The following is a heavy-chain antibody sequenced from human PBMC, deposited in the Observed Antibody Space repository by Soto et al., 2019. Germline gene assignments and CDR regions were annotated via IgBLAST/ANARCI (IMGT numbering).Heavy chain of an antibody. V-gene: IGHV4-39*01. D-gene: IGHD4-17*01. CDR1: GDSIHTDIYY. Sequence: QVQLQDSGPGLAKPSETLSLTCTVSGDSIHTDIYYWGWIRQAPGRGLEWIGSIFYTGNTFYNPSPKSRVTLSVDTSEHQFSLKLRFLTAADTAVYYCARHSHANRGAPTWFDPWGQGTQVTVSS. J-gene: IGHJ5*02. CDR3: ARHSHANRGAPTWFDP. CDR2: IFYTGNT.